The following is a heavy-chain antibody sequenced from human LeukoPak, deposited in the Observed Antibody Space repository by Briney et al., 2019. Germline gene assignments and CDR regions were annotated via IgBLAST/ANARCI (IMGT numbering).Heavy chain of an antibody. J-gene: IGHJ5*02. Sequence: GGSLRLSCVASGFTFSSYAMSWVRQAPGKGLEWVSAISGSGGSTYYADSVKGRFTISRDNSKNTLYLQMNSLRAEDTAVYYCAKDITMVRGVSRFDPWGQGTLVTVSS. CDR3: AKDITMVRGVSRFDP. CDR2: ISGSGGST. CDR1: GFTFSSYA. V-gene: IGHV3-23*01. D-gene: IGHD3-10*01.